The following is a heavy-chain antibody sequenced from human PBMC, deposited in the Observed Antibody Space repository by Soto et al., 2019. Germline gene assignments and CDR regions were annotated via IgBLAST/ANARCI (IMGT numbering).Heavy chain of an antibody. CDR3: ARDHAAANYYGMDV. D-gene: IGHD6-13*01. CDR2: IYYSGTT. V-gene: IGHV4-31*03. CDR1: GDSISSGGYF. Sequence: QVQLQESGPRLVKPSQTLSLTCTVSGDSISSGGYFWSWIRQHPGKGLEWIGYIYYSGTTQYNPSLMSRVTMSADTSKNQFSLKLTSVTAADTAMYYCARDHAAANYYGMDVWGQGTTVTV. J-gene: IGHJ6*02.